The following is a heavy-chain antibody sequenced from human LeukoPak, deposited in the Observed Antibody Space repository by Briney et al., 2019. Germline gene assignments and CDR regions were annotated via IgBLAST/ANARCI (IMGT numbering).Heavy chain of an antibody. D-gene: IGHD5-12*01. Sequence: GGSLRLSCAASGSTFSTYPMHWVRQAPGKGLEWVAVMSFDGDSEYYSDSVRGRFTVSRDNAKSTLYLQMNSLRPEDTAVYYCATPPSGYDWDFAFDIWGQGTMVTVSS. CDR1: GSTFSTYP. V-gene: IGHV3-30-3*01. CDR3: ATPPSGYDWDFAFDI. J-gene: IGHJ3*02. CDR2: MSFDGDSE.